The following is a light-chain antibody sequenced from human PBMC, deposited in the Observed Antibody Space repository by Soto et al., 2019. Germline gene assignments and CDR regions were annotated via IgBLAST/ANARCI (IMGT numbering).Light chain of an antibody. CDR2: DAS. CDR1: QSISSW. V-gene: IGKV1-5*01. CDR3: QQYESYSPWT. Sequence: DIQMTQSPSALSASVGDRATITCRASQSISSWLAWYQQKPGKAPKLLIYDASTLQSGVPSRYSGSGSGTEFTRTIRNLQPDDFATYYCQQYESYSPWTFGQGTKVEI. J-gene: IGKJ1*01.